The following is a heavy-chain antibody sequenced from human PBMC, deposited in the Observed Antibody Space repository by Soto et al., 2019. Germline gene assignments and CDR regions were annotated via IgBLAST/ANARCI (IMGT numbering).Heavy chain of an antibody. Sequence: PSDTLSLTCTVSGGSVSSSSYYWNWIRQTPGKGLEWIGHVFSGGSTNYNPSLKSRVIMSVDRSENQLSLKLDSVTAADAAVYYCARGRLTSGTVREGTWGLYSYYGLDVWGLGTTVTVSS. J-gene: IGHJ6*02. CDR1: GGSVSSSSYY. CDR2: VFSGGST. CDR3: ARGRLTSGTVREGTWGLYSYYGLDV. D-gene: IGHD3-10*01. V-gene: IGHV4-61*01.